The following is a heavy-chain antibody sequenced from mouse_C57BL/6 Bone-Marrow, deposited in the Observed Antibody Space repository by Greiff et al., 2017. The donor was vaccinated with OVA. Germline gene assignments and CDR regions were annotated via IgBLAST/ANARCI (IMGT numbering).Heavy chain of an antibody. J-gene: IGHJ3*01. V-gene: IGHV1-19*01. CDR2: INPYNGGT. CDR3: ARNWEAWFAY. CDR1: GYTFTDYY. D-gene: IGHD4-1*01. Sequence: EVQLQQSGPVLVKPGASVKMSCNASGYTFTDYYMNWVKQSHGKSLEWIGVINPYNGGTSYNQKFKGKATLTVDKSSSTAYMELNSLTSEDSAVYYCARNWEAWFAYWGQGTLVTVSA.